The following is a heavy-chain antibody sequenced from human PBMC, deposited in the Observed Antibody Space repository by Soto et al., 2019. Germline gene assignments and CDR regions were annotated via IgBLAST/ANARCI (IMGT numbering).Heavy chain of an antibody. CDR1: GFTLSGRS. J-gene: IGHJ6*04. CDR2: IDNDGTDS. V-gene: IGHV3-74*01. Sequence: EVQLVESGGGLVQPGGSLRLSCAASGFTLSGRSMHWVRQAPGKGLVWVSGIDNDGTDSTYADSVKGRFTSSRDNAKNMLYLQMNSLRIEDTAVYYCARGWFGPDVWDKGTTVTVSS. D-gene: IGHD3-10*01. CDR3: ARGWFGPDV.